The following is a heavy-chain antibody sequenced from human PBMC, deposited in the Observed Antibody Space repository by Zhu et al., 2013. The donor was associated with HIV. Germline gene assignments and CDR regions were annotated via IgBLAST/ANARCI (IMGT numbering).Heavy chain of an antibody. D-gene: IGHD2-15*01. CDR1: GGSISSYY. J-gene: IGHJ3*02. CDR3: ARDVRCSGGSCYFDAFDI. CDR2: IYYSGST. Sequence: QVQLQESGPGLVKPSETLSLTCTVSGGSISSYYWSWIRQPPGKGLEWIGTIYYSGSTYYNPSLKSRVTISVDTSKNQFSLKLSSVTAADTAVYYCARDVRCSGGSCYFDAFDIWGQGTMVTVSS. V-gene: IGHV4-59*12.